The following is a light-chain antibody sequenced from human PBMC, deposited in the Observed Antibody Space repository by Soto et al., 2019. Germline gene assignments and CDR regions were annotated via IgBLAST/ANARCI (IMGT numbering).Light chain of an antibody. J-gene: IGLJ3*02. CDR1: SGYSNYK. CDR2: VGTGGIVG. Sequence: QAVLTQPPSASASLGASVTLTCTLTSGYSNYKVDWYQQRPGKGPRFVMRVGTGGIVGSKGDGIPDRFSVLGSGLNRYLTIKNIQEEDESDYHCGADHGSGRNYVGVFGGGTKVTVL. CDR3: GADHGSGRNYVGV. V-gene: IGLV9-49*01.